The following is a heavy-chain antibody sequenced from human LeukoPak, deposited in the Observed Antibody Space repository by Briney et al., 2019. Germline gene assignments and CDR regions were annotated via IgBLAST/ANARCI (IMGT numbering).Heavy chain of an antibody. CDR3: ATPVVTTISNDY. J-gene: IGHJ4*02. CDR2: ISYDGSDQ. V-gene: IGHV3-30*03. CDR1: GLTFSNFG. D-gene: IGHD4-23*01. Sequence: GGSLRLSCAASGLTFSNFGMHWARQAPGKGLEWVAVISYDGSDQYYIDSVKGRFTISRDNSKNTLYLQMNSLRAEDTAVYYCATPVVTTISNDYWGQGTLVTVSS.